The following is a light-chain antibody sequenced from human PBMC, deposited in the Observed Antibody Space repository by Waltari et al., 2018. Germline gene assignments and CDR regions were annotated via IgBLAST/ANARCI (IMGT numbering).Light chain of an antibody. CDR2: LGS. CDR3: MQALQTPRT. Sequence: DIVMTQSPLSLSVTPGEPASISCRSSQSLLHSNGYTYLDWYLQKPGQSPQLLIYLGSNRASGVPDRFSGSRSGTDFTLKISRVEAEDVGVFYCMQALQTPRTFGPGTKVDI. V-gene: IGKV2-28*01. CDR1: QSLLHSNGYTY. J-gene: IGKJ3*01.